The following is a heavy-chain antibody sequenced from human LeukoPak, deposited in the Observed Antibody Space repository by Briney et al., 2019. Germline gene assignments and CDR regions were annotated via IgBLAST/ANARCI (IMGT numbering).Heavy chain of an antibody. J-gene: IGHJ4*02. D-gene: IGHD3-9*01. Sequence: GGSLRLSCAASGFTFSSYAISWVRQAPGKGLEWVSAISGSGGSTYYADSVKGRFTISRDNSKNTLYLQMNSLRAEDTAVYYCAKVPFDILTGYFFPDYWGQGTLVTVSS. CDR1: GFTFSSYA. V-gene: IGHV3-23*01. CDR2: ISGSGGST. CDR3: AKVPFDILTGYFFPDY.